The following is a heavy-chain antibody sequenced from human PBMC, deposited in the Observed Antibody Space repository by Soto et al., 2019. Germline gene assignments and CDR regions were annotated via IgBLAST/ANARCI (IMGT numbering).Heavy chain of an antibody. CDR2: INPNSGGP. J-gene: IGHJ3*02. Sequence: QVHLVQSGAEVKKTGASVKVSCKASRDTFTGYYMHWVRQAPGQGLEWMGWINPNSGGPNYAQKFQGRGTMTRDTSISTVYMELSRLRSDDTAVYYCARARIPDAFDIWGQGTMVTVSS. V-gene: IGHV1-2*02. CDR1: RDTFTGYY. CDR3: ARARIPDAFDI.